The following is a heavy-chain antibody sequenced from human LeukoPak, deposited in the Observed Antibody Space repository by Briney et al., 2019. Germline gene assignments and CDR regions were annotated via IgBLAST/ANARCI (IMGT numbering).Heavy chain of an antibody. CDR2: IIPIFGTA. J-gene: IGHJ6*02. CDR1: GGTFSSYA. CDR3: ARDRWGRGYSGYYGIDV. D-gene: IGHD5-12*01. V-gene: IGHV1-69*13. Sequence: GASVKVSCKASGGTFSSYAISWVRQAPGQGLEWMGGIIPIFGTANYAQKFQGRVTITADESTSTAYMELSSLRSEDTAVYYCARDRWGRGYSGYYGIDVWGQGTTVTVSS.